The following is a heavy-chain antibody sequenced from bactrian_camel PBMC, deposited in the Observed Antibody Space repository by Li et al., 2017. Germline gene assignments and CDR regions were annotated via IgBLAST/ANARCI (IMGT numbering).Heavy chain of an antibody. J-gene: IGHJ4*01. Sequence: QLVESGGGLVQPGGSLRLSCETYGYAFSSYYMLWVRQAPGKGLEWVSGSYSDGTNAAYADSVKGRFTISRDNAKNTLYLQLNSLKSEDTAMYYCAQRGSWGGSWYFSIWGQGTQVTVS. CDR1: GYAFSSYY. V-gene: IGHV3S6*01. CDR3: AQRGSWGGSWYFSI. CDR2: SYSDGTNA. D-gene: IGHD6*01.